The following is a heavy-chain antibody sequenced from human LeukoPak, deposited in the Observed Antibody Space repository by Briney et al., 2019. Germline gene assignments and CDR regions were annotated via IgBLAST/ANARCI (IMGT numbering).Heavy chain of an antibody. CDR2: IWFDGSKK. D-gene: IGHD5-18*01. CDR3: AKDGQSYAPYAMDV. J-gene: IGHJ6*02. Sequence: GTSLRLSCAASGFIFSDYAMHWVRQAPGKGLEWVAQIWFDGSKKNYADSAKGRFTISRDQSKNTVSLQMNSLRAEDTALYYCAKDGQSYAPYAMDVWGQGTTVTVSS. CDR1: GFIFSDYA. V-gene: IGHV3-30*18.